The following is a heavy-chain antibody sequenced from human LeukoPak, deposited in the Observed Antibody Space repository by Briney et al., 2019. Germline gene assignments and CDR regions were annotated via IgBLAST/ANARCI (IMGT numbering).Heavy chain of an antibody. CDR3: AKDLQLVRWFCFDY. J-gene: IGHJ4*02. D-gene: IGHD6-13*01. CDR2: ISSTSTSI. Sequence: GGSLRLSCAASGFTFSSSTMNWVRQAPGKGLEWVSSISSTSTSINYADSVRGRFTISRDNAKNSLYLQMSSLRAEDTAVYYCAKDLQLVRWFCFDYWGQGTLVTVS. V-gene: IGHV3-21*01. CDR1: GFTFSSST.